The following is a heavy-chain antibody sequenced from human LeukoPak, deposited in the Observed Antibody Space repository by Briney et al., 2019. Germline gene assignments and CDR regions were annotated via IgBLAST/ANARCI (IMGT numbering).Heavy chain of an antibody. Sequence: ASVMVSCKASGYTFTSYDINWVRQATGQGLEWMGWMNPNSGNTGYAQKFQGRVTMTRNTSISTAYMELSSLRSEDTAVYYCARGDYYDILTGYYSDGMDVWGQGTTVTVSS. V-gene: IGHV1-8*01. D-gene: IGHD3-9*01. J-gene: IGHJ6*02. CDR1: GYTFTSYD. CDR3: ARGDYYDILTGYYSDGMDV. CDR2: MNPNSGNT.